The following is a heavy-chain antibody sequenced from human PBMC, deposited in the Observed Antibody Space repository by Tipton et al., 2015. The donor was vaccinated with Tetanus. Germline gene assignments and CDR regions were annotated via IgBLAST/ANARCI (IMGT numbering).Heavy chain of an antibody. CDR1: GGTFSNYA. J-gene: IGHJ6*02. CDR3: ARKWDIVAVSAANYYGLDV. Sequence: QSGAEVKKPGSSVKVSCKASGGTFSNYAISWVRQAPGQGLEWMGGIIPIFGTAKYAQKFQGKVTITADESTSTAYMELSSLRSEDTAVYYCARKWDIVAVSAANYYGLDVWGQVTLVTVSS. CDR2: IIPIFGTA. V-gene: IGHV1-69*01. D-gene: IGHD2-2*01.